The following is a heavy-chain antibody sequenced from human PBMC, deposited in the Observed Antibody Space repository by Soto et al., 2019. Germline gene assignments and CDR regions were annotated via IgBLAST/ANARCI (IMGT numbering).Heavy chain of an antibody. D-gene: IGHD1-1*01. CDR3: ARGGGWKGYYYYGMDV. Sequence: LSLTCAVSGGSISSSNWWSWVRQPPGKGLEWIGEIYHSGSTNYNPSLKSRVIISVDKSKNQFSLKLSSVAAADTAVYYCARGGGWKGYYYYGMDVWGQGTTVTVSS. J-gene: IGHJ6*02. CDR2: IYHSGST. CDR1: GGSISSSNW. V-gene: IGHV4-4*02.